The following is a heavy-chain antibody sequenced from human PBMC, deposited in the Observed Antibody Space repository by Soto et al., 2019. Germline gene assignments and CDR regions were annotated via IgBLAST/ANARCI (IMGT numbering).Heavy chain of an antibody. V-gene: IGHV4-34*01. Sequence: AETLSLTCAVYGGSFSGYYWSWIRQPPGKGLEWIGEINHSGSTNYNPSLKSRVTISVDTSKNQFSLKLSSVTAADTAVYYCARGRVVAYYYYGMDVWGQGTTVTVSS. CDR3: ARGRVVAYYYYGMDV. J-gene: IGHJ6*02. CDR1: GGSFSGYY. D-gene: IGHD2-15*01. CDR2: INHSGST.